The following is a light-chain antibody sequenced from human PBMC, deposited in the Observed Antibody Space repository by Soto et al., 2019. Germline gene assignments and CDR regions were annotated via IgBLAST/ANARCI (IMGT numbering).Light chain of an antibody. V-gene: IGLV1-44*01. Sequence: QSVLTQSPSASGTPGQRVTMSCSGGTSNIGINTVNWYQQLPGTAPKLLIYSNNQRPSGVPDRFSGSKSGTSASLAISGLQSVDEADYYCAAWDDSLNGVIFGGGTKVTVL. J-gene: IGLJ2*01. CDR3: AAWDDSLNGVI. CDR1: TSNIGINT. CDR2: SNN.